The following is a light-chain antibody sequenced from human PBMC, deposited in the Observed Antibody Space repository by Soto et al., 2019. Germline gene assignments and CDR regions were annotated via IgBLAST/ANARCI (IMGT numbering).Light chain of an antibody. V-gene: IGKV1-9*01. Sequence: DIQLTQSPSFLSASVGDRVTITCRASQGISSFLAWYQQKPGKAPNLLISAASTLQSGVPSRFSGSGSETEVTLTITSLQPEESAIYYCQQRNSYPRTFGQGTKVDI. CDR2: AAS. CDR1: QGISSF. J-gene: IGKJ2*01. CDR3: QQRNSYPRT.